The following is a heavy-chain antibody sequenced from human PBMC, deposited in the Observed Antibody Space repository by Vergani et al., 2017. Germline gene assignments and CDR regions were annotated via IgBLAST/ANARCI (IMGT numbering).Heavy chain of an antibody. Sequence: QVQLVESGGGVVQPGRSLRLSCAASGFTFSSYAMHWVRQAPGKGLEWVAVISYDGSNKYYADSVKGRFTISRDNSKNTLYLQMNSLRAEDTAVYYCARDRVVRGVLGYWGQGTLVTVSS. D-gene: IGHD3-10*01. CDR1: GFTFSSYA. CDR3: ARDRVVRGVLGY. V-gene: IGHV3-30*01. CDR2: ISYDGSNK. J-gene: IGHJ4*02.